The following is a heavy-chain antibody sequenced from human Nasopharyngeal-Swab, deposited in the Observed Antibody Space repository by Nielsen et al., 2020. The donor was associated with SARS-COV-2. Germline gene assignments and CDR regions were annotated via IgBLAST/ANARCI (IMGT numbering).Heavy chain of an antibody. CDR3: ARDRDGYNLGTGDY. V-gene: IGHV1-46*01. Sequence: ARNAPGRGCEWMGVVNPSGGATQYAQKFQGRVTMTSDTSTSTVYVELGSLRSDDTAVYYCARDRDGYNLGTGDYWGQGTLVTVSS. D-gene: IGHD5-24*01. J-gene: IGHJ4*02. CDR2: VNPSGGAT.